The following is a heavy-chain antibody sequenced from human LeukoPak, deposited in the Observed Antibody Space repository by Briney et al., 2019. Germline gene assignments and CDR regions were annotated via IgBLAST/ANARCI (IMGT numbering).Heavy chain of an antibody. V-gene: IGHV4-39*07. Sequence: KTSETLSLTCTVSGGSISSSSYYWGWIRQPPGKGLEWIGEINHSGSTNYNPSLKSRVTISVDTSKNQFSLKLSSVTAADTAVYYCAYNKAPIAAAGTPGSGWFDPWGQGTLVTVSS. CDR1: GGSISSSSYY. J-gene: IGHJ5*02. CDR3: AYNKAPIAAAGTPGSGWFDP. D-gene: IGHD6-13*01. CDR2: INHSGST.